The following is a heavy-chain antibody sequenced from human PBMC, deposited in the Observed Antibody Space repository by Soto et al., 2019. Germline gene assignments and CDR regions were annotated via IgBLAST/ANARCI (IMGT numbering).Heavy chain of an antibody. Sequence: GWSLRLSCAAAGFTFSSYGMHWVRQAPGKGLEWVAVISYDGSNKYYADSVKGRFTISRDNSKNTLYLRMNSLRAEDTAVYYCAKDKSVSRQTWFDPWGQGTLVTVSS. CDR3: AKDKSVSRQTWFDP. CDR1: GFTFSSYG. CDR2: ISYDGSNK. J-gene: IGHJ5*02. V-gene: IGHV3-30*18.